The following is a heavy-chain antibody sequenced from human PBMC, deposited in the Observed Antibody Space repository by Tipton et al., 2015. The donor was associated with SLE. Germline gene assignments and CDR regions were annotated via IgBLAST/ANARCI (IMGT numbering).Heavy chain of an antibody. CDR3: ARERGDYGDYFDY. V-gene: IGHV4-61*02. CDR1: GGSISSGSYY. Sequence: TLSLTCTVSGGSISSGSYYWSWIRQPPGKGLEWIGCIYTSGSTNYNPSPKSRVTISVDTSKNQFSLKLSSVTAADTAVYYCARERGDYGDYFDYWGQGTLVTVSS. J-gene: IGHJ4*02. CDR2: IYTSGST. D-gene: IGHD4-17*01.